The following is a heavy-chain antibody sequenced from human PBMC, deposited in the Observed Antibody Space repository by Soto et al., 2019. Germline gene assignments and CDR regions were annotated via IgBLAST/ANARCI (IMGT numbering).Heavy chain of an antibody. CDR1: GYTFTSYY. V-gene: IGHV1-46*01. D-gene: IGHD6-13*01. CDR3: AAWEIAAAGTRNSSAGPHDY. CDR2: INPSGGNT. Sequence: ASVKVSCKASGYTFTSYYMHWVRQAPGQGLEWMGIINPSGGNTSYAQKFQERVTMTRDMSTSTAYMELSSLRSEDTAVYYCAAWEIAAAGTRNSSAGPHDYWGQGTLVTVSS. J-gene: IGHJ4*02.